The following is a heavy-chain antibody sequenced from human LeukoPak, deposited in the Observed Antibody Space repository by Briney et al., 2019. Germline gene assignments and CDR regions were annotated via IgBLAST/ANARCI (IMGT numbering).Heavy chain of an antibody. J-gene: IGHJ4*02. D-gene: IGHD3-16*02. V-gene: IGHV3-23*01. CDR1: GFTFSSYA. CDR2: ISGSGGST. Sequence: GGSLRLSCAASGFTFSSYAMSWVRQAPGKGLEWVSAISGSGGSTYYADSVKGRFTISRDNSKNTLYLQMDSLRTEDTAIYYCTKDMRVASFWGQGTLVTVSS. CDR3: TKDMRVASF.